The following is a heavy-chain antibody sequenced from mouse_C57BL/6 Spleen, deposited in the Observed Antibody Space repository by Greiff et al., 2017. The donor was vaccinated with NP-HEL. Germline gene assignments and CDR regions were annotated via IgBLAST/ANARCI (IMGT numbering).Heavy chain of an antibody. D-gene: IGHD1-1*01. CDR1: GYTFTDYY. J-gene: IGHJ1*03. CDR3: ARRRYGSSNWYFDV. V-gene: IGHV1-19*01. CDR2: INPYNGGT. Sequence: EVQLQQSGPVLVKPGASVKMSCKASGYTFTDYYMNWVKQSHGKSLEWIGVINPYNGGTSYNQKFKGKATLTVDKSSSTAYMELNSLTSEDSAVYYCARRRYGSSNWYFDVWGTGTTVTVSS.